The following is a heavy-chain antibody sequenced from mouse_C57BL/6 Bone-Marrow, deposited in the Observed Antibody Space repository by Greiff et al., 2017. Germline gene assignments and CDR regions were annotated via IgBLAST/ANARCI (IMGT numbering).Heavy chain of an antibody. CDR2: INPSSGYT. CDR1: GYTFTSYT. V-gene: IGHV1-4*01. J-gene: IGHJ2*01. CDR3: ARYLTTVVRDY. Sequence: VQLQESGAELARPGASVKMSCKASGYTFTSYTMHWVKQRPGQGLEWIGYINPSSGYTKYNQKFKDKATLTADKSSSTAYMQLSSLTSEDSAVYYCARYLTTVVRDYWGQGTTLTVSS. D-gene: IGHD1-1*01.